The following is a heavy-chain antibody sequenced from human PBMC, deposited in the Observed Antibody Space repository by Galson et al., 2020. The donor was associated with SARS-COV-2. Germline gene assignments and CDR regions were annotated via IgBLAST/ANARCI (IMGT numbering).Heavy chain of an antibody. Sequence: XXFTISRDNSKNTLYLQMNSLRAEDTAVYYCLGELLGMYDPWGQGTLVTVSS. J-gene: IGHJ5*02. CDR3: LGELLGMYDP. V-gene: IGHV3-30*04. D-gene: IGHD2-15*01.